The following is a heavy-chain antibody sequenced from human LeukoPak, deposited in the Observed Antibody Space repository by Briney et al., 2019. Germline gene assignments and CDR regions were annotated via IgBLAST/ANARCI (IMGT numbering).Heavy chain of an antibody. CDR1: GFTFTSSA. Sequence: ASVKVSCKASGFTFTSSAVQWVRQARGQRLEWIGWIVVGSGNTNYAQKFQERVTITKDMSTSLVYMELSSLRSEDTAVYYCAAEAAYYYDSRDAFDVWGQGTMVTVSS. D-gene: IGHD3-22*01. CDR3: AAEAAYYYDSRDAFDV. J-gene: IGHJ3*01. CDR2: IVVGSGNT. V-gene: IGHV1-58*01.